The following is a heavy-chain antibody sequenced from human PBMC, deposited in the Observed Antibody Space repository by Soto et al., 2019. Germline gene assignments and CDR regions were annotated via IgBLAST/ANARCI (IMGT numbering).Heavy chain of an antibody. V-gene: IGHV3-23*01. J-gene: IGHJ5*02. CDR1: GFTFSSYA. CDR2: ISGSGGST. Sequence: EVQLLESGGGLVQPGGSLRLSCAASGFTFSSYAMSWVRQAPGKGLEWVSAISGSGGSTYYADSVKGRFTISRDNSKNRLYLQMNSLRAEDTAGYYCAKVIAAAGTGYWFDPWGQGTLVTGSS. D-gene: IGHD6-13*01. CDR3: AKVIAAAGTGYWFDP.